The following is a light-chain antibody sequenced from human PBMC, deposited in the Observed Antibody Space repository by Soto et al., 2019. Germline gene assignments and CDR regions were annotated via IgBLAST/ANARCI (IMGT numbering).Light chain of an antibody. V-gene: IGKV1-39*01. Sequence: DIQMTQSPSSLSASVGDRVTITCRASQSISSYLNWYQQKPGKAPKLLIYAASSLQSGVPSRFSGSGSGTDFTLTISNPQPEDFATYYCQQSYSMPIAFGQGTQLEIK. CDR2: AAS. CDR1: QSISSY. J-gene: IGKJ5*01. CDR3: QQSYSMPIA.